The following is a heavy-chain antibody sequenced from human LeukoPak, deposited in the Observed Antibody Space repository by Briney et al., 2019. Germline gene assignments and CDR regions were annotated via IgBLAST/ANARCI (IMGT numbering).Heavy chain of an antibody. V-gene: IGHV4-4*07. J-gene: IGHJ5*02. CDR2: IYTSGST. CDR3: ASGPYSSSSSTT. Sequence: SETLSLTCSVSDGSTTGYYWSWIRQPAGKGLEWIGRIYTSGSTNYNPSLKSRVTMSVDTSKNQFSLKLSSVTAADTAVYYCASGPYSSSSSTTWGQGTLVTVSS. D-gene: IGHD6-6*01. CDR1: DGSTTGYY.